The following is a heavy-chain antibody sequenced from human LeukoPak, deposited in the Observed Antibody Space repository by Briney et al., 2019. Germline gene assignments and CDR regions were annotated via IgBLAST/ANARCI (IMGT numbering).Heavy chain of an antibody. CDR1: GGSFNAYY. V-gene: IGHV4-34*01. D-gene: IGHD2-2*01. CDR2: INDSGGT. CDR3: ARDCSSTSCYGSTAFDI. Sequence: SETLSLTCVVYGGSFNAYYWSWIRQPPGKGLEWIGEINDSGGTNYNPSLKSRVTISVDTPKNQSSLKLSSVTAGETAVYYCARDCSSTSCYGSTAFDIWGQGTMVTVSS. J-gene: IGHJ3*02.